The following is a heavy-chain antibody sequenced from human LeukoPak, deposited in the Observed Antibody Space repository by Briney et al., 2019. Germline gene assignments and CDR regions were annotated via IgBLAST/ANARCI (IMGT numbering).Heavy chain of an antibody. V-gene: IGHV5-51*01. J-gene: IGHJ4*02. CDR1: GYSFTSYW. Sequence: GESLKISCKASGYSFTSYWIGWVRQMPGKGLEWMGIIDPSDSDIRYTPSFQGQVTISANKSLSTAYLQWNSLKASDTAIYYCARQTAMGRSGDYWGQGTLVTVSS. CDR3: ARQTAMGRSGDY. D-gene: IGHD7-27*01. CDR2: IDPSDSDI.